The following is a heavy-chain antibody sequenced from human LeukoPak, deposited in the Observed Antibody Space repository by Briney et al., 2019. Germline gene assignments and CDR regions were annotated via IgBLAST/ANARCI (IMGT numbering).Heavy chain of an antibody. J-gene: IGHJ5*02. Sequence: PSETLSLTCTVSGGSISSYYWSWIRQPAGKGLEWIGRIYTSGSTNYNPSLKSRVTMSVDTSKSQFSLKLSSVTAADTAVYYCAREVVLMVYAPRYNWFDPWGQGTLVTVSS. CDR1: GGSISSYY. CDR3: AREVVLMVYAPRYNWFDP. V-gene: IGHV4-4*07. D-gene: IGHD2-8*01. CDR2: IYTSGST.